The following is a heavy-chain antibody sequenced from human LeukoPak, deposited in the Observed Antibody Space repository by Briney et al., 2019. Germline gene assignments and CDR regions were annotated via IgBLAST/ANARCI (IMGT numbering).Heavy chain of an antibody. V-gene: IGHV4-30-4*01. CDR2: IYYSGST. CDR1: GGSISSGDYY. D-gene: IGHD6-19*01. J-gene: IGHJ4*02. CDR3: ARAVAGDYFDY. Sequence: SETLSLTCTVSGGSISSGDYYWSWIRQPPGKGLEWIGYIYYSGSTYYNPSLKSRVTISVDTSKNQFSLKLSSVTAADTAVYYCARAVAGDYFDYWGQGTLVIVSS.